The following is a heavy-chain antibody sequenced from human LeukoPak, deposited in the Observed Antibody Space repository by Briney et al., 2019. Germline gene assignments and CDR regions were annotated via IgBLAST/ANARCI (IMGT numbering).Heavy chain of an antibody. D-gene: IGHD6-19*01. Sequence: TSETLSLTCTVSGGSISSYYWSWIRQPARQGLEWIGYVYYSGSTNYNPSLKSRVTISVDTSKKQLSLKLSSVTAADTAVYYCASDSAVAGTDPWGQGTLVTVSS. CDR1: GGSISSYY. CDR2: VYYSGST. V-gene: IGHV4-59*01. J-gene: IGHJ5*02. CDR3: ASDSAVAGTDP.